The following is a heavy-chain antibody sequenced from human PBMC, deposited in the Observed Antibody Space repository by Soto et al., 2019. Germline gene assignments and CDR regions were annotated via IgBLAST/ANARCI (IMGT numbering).Heavy chain of an antibody. CDR2: ISWNSGSI. CDR3: AKGPEQQLLVYFQH. D-gene: IGHD6-13*01. CDR1: GFTFDDYA. V-gene: IGHV3-9*01. Sequence: HPGGSLRLCCAASGFTFDDYAMHWVRQAPGKGLEWVSGISWNSGSIGYADSVKGRFTISRDNAKNSLYLQMNSLRAEDTALYYCAKGPEQQLLVYFQHWGLGTLVTVSS. J-gene: IGHJ1*01.